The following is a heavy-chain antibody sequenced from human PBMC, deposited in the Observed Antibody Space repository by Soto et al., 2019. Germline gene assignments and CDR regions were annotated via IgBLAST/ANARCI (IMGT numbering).Heavy chain of an antibody. CDR1: GFTFSDYA. V-gene: IGHV3-30-3*01. CDR2: ISHDGSNK. Sequence: QVQLVESGGGVVQPGRSLRLSCAASGFTFSDYAMHWVRQAPGKGLEWVAVISHDGSNKNYADSVKGRFTISRDNSKNTLYLQMNGLGAEDTAVYYCARERYYGSGSCYDYWGQGTLVTVSS. CDR3: ARERYYGSGSCYDY. D-gene: IGHD3-10*01. J-gene: IGHJ4*02.